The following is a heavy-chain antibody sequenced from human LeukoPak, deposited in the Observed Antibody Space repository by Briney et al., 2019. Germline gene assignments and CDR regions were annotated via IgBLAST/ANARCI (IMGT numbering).Heavy chain of an antibody. V-gene: IGHV3-33*01. Sequence: PGGSLRLSCAASGFTFSEYGIHWVRQAPGKGLEWVAVIWYDGSNKYYADSVKGRFTISRDNAKNSLYLQMNSLRAEDTAVYYCARDLPDSGSYYWLHPYYYYGMDVWGQGTTVTVSS. CDR3: ARDLPDSGSYYWLHPYYYYGMDV. CDR2: IWYDGSNK. D-gene: IGHD1-26*01. CDR1: GFTFSEYG. J-gene: IGHJ6*02.